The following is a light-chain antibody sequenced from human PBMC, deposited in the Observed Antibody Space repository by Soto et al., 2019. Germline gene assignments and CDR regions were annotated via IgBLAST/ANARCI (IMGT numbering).Light chain of an antibody. CDR1: GSVSGSR. V-gene: IGKV3-20*01. CDR3: QQYSTPRT. Sequence: VVTKCRCQGTLSPGEGATLSGRASGSVSGSRLAWYQQKPGQAPRLLIYGGSSRAAGIPVRFSGSGSETDFTPTSTILAPEDSALYYCQQYSTPRTFGQGTKVDIK. J-gene: IGKJ1*01. CDR2: GGS.